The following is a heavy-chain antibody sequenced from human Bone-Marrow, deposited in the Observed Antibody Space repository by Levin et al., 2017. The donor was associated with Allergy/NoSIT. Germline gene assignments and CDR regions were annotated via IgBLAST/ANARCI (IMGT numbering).Heavy chain of an antibody. D-gene: IGHD2/OR15-2a*01. Sequence: PGGSLRLSCAGSGFTEFTFSSAWMTWVRQAPGKGLEWVGRIQSKIHGGAIDYAAPVKGRFIISRDDSENTLYLQMNSLKTEDTAIYYCTTEHWYYFTNWGQGTLVTVSS. J-gene: IGHJ4*02. V-gene: IGHV3-15*01. CDR2: IQSKIHGGAI. CDR1: GFTEFTFSSAW. CDR3: TTEHWYYFTN.